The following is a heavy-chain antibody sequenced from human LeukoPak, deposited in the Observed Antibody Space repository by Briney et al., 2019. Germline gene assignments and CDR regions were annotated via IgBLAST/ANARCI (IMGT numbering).Heavy chain of an antibody. D-gene: IGHD6-19*01. V-gene: IGHV3-66*01. J-gene: IGHJ4*02. CDR3: ARGHYSSGCSSFDY. CDR2: IYIGRTT. Sequence: GGSLRLSCAASGFTVSSNYWTWVRQAPGRGLEWVSVIYIGRTTYYADSVNGRFTVSRDDSKNTLYLQMNSLRAEDTAVYYCARGHYSSGCSSFDYWGQGTLVTVSS. CDR1: GFTVSSNY.